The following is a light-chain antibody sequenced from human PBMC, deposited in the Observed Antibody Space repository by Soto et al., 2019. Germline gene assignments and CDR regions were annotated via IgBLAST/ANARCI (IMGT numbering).Light chain of an antibody. CDR2: EVS. CDR1: SSDVGDYKY. CDR3: SSFISSSTIV. J-gene: IGLJ1*01. Sequence: QSALTQPASVTGAPGQSITISCTGTSSDVGDYKYVSWYQKHPGKAPKALIYEVSNRPSDVSLRFSGSKSGTTAFLTISGLQAEDEADYYCSSFISSSTIVFGSGTNVTVL. V-gene: IGLV2-14*01.